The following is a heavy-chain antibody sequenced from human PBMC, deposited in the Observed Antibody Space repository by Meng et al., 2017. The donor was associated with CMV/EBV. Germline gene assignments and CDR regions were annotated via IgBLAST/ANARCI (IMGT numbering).Heavy chain of an antibody. V-gene: IGHV3-20*04. CDR2: INWNGGST. Sequence: GESLKISCAASGFTFDDYGMSWVRQAPGKGLEWVSGINWNGGSTGYADSVKGRFTISRDNAKNSLYLQMNSLRAEDTALYYCARVLIVGATTPLFDYWGQGTLVTVSS. CDR3: ARVLIVGATTPLFDY. J-gene: IGHJ4*02. D-gene: IGHD1-26*01. CDR1: GFTFDDYG.